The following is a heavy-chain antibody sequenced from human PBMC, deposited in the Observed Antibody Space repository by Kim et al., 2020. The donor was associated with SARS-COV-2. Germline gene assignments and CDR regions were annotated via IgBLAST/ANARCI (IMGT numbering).Heavy chain of an antibody. CDR3: ARDRPSGSYYSYYYYGMDV. CDR1: GGSVSSGSYY. Sequence: SETLSLTCTVSGGSVSSGSYYWSWIRQPPGKGLEWIGYIYYSGSTNYNPSLKSRVTILVDTSKNQFSLKLSSVTAADTAVYYCARDRPSGSYYSYYYYGMDVWGQGTTVTVSS. CDR2: IYYSGST. V-gene: IGHV4-61*01. J-gene: IGHJ6*02. D-gene: IGHD1-26*01.